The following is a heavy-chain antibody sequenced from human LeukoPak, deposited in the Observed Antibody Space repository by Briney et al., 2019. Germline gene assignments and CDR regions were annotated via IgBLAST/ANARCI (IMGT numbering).Heavy chain of an antibody. CDR1: GFTFGSYA. CDR3: ARSGVVVAATPELFLPFDY. J-gene: IGHJ4*02. V-gene: IGHV3-30-3*01. CDR2: ISYDGSNK. D-gene: IGHD2-15*01. Sequence: GGSLRLSCAASGFTFGSYAMHWVRQAPGKGLGWVAVISYDGSNKYYADSVKGRFTISRDNSKNTLYLQMNSLRAEDTAVYYCARSGVVVAATPELFLPFDYWGQGTLVTVSS.